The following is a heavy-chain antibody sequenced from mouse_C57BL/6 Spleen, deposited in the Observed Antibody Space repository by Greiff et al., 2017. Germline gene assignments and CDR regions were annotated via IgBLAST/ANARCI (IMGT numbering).Heavy chain of an antibody. D-gene: IGHD2-4*01. Sequence: QVQLQQSGAELVRPGASVKLSCKASGYTFTDYYINWVKQRPGQGLEWIARIYPGSGNTYYNEKFKGKATLTAEKSSSTAYMQLSSLTSEDSAVYFCARHYYDYDAWFAYWGQGTLVTVSA. CDR2: IYPGSGNT. V-gene: IGHV1-76*01. CDR1: GYTFTDYY. J-gene: IGHJ3*01. CDR3: ARHYYDYDAWFAY.